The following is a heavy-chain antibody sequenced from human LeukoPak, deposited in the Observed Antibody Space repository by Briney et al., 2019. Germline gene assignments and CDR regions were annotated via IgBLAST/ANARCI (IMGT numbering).Heavy chain of an antibody. J-gene: IGHJ5*02. CDR2: ISGDGGST. CDR3: AKASSSWLYNWFDP. D-gene: IGHD6-13*01. Sequence: PGGSLRLSCAASGFAFDDYAMHWVRQAPGKGLEWVSLISGDGGSTYYADSVKGRFTISRDNSKNSLYLQMNSLRTEDTALYYCAKASSSWLYNWFDPWGQGTLVTVSS. V-gene: IGHV3-43*02. CDR1: GFAFDDYA.